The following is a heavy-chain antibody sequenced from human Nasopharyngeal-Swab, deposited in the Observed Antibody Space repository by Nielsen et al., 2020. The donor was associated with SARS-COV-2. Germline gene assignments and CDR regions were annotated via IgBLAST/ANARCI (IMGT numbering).Heavy chain of an antibody. V-gene: IGHV3-23*01. J-gene: IGHJ4*02. Sequence: GEFLKISCAASGFTFTNYVMTWVRQAPGKGLEWISGITGSGGRTYYADSVKGRFTISRDNSKNTLYLQMNTLRAEDTAVYYCAKGMRGPAAGTDYFDYWGQGNLVTVSS. CDR1: GFTFTNYV. CDR2: ITGSGGRT. D-gene: IGHD6-13*01. CDR3: AKGMRGPAAGTDYFDY.